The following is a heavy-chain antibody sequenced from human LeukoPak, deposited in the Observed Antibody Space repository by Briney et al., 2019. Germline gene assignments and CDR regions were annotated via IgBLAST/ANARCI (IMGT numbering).Heavy chain of an antibody. CDR1: GGSISSYY. J-gene: IGHJ5*02. D-gene: IGHD3-16*02. Sequence: SETLSLTCTVSGGSISSYYWTWIRQPPGKGLEWIGIGYVFYTGSTNYNPSLKSRVTISVDTSKNQFSLKLSSVTAADTAVYYCARGHYDYVWGSYPNWFDPWGQGTLVTVSS. CDR2: VFYTGST. V-gene: IGHV4-59*01. CDR3: ARGHYDYVWGSYPNWFDP.